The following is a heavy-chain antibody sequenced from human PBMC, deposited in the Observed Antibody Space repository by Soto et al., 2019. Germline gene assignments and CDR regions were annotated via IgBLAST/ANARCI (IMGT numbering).Heavy chain of an antibody. CDR2: IYYSGST. Sequence: SETLSLTCSVSGGSSNSYYWSWIRQPPGKGLEWIGYIYYSGSTNYNPSLKSRVTISVDTSKNQFSLKLSSVTAADTAVYYCARDRVYYGSGSYEPYYYGMDVWGQGTTVTVS. CDR3: ARDRVYYGSGSYEPYYYGMDV. D-gene: IGHD3-10*01. J-gene: IGHJ6*02. CDR1: GGSSNSYY. V-gene: IGHV4-59*01.